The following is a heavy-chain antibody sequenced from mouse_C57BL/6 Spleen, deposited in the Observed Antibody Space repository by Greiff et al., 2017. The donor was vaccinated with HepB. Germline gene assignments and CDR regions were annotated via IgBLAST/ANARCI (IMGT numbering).Heavy chain of an antibody. Sequence: QVQLKQPGAELVKPGASVKLSCKASGYTFTSYWMQWVKQRPGQGLEWIGEIDPSDSYTNYNQKFKGKATLTVDTSSSTAYMQLSSLTSEDSAVYYCARSTGSYYAMDYWGQGTSVTVSS. CDR3: ARSTGSYYAMDY. V-gene: IGHV1-50*01. J-gene: IGHJ4*01. CDR1: GYTFTSYW. CDR2: IDPSDSYT. D-gene: IGHD6-1*01.